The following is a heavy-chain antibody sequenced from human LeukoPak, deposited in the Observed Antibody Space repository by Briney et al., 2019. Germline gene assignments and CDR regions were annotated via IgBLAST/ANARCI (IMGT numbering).Heavy chain of an antibody. V-gene: IGHV3-15*01. D-gene: IGHD1-26*01. CDR2: IKSKTNGGTT. CDR3: TTGRQWELYFDY. CDR1: GFTFSNAW. J-gene: IGHJ4*02. Sequence: PGGSLRLSCAASGFTFSNAWMSWVRQAPGKGLEWVGRIKSKTNGGTTDYAAPVTGRFTVSRDDSQNTLYLEMDSLKTEDTAMYYCTTGRQWELYFDYWGQGTLVTVSS.